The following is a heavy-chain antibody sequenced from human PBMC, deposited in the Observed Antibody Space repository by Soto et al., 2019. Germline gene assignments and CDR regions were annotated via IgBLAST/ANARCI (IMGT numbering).Heavy chain of an antibody. J-gene: IGHJ6*02. CDR2: IIPIFGTA. Sequence: VASVKVSCKASGGTFSSYAISWVLQAPGQGLEWMGGIIPIFGTANYAQKFQGRVTITADESTSTAYMELSSLRSEDTAVYYCGSPLPQDEKRGLYYYYGMDVWGQGTTVTVSS. CDR3: GSPLPQDEKRGLYYYYGMDV. V-gene: IGHV1-69*13. CDR1: GGTFSSYA.